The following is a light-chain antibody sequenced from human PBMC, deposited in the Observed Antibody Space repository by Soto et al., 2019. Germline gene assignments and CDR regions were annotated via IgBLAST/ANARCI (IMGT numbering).Light chain of an antibody. Sequence: LTQPPSASGSPGQSVTISCTGTSSDVGGYNYVSWYQQHPGKAPKLMIYEVSKRPSGVPDRFSGSKSGNTASLTVSGLQAEDEADYYCSSYAGSTLGVFGTGTKVTVL. CDR2: EVS. CDR3: SSYAGSTLGV. CDR1: SSDVGGYNY. J-gene: IGLJ1*01. V-gene: IGLV2-8*01.